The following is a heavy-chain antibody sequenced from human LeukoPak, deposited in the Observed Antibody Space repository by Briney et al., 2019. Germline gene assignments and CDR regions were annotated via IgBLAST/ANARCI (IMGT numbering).Heavy chain of an antibody. D-gene: IGHD3-10*01. CDR3: ARALAQITMVRGPPNWFDP. V-gene: IGHV4-38-2*01. CDR1: GYSISSGYY. J-gene: IGHJ5*02. CDR2: IYHSGST. Sequence: ASETLSLTCAVSGYSISSGYYWGWIRQPPGKGLGWIGSIYHSGSTYYNPSLKSRVTISVDTSKNQFSLKLSSVTAAGTAVYYCARALAQITMVRGPPNWFDPWGQGTLVTVSS.